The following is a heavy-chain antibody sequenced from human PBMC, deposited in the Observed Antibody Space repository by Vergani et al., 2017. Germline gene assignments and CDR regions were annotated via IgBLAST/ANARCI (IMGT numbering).Heavy chain of an antibody. D-gene: IGHD3-10*01. CDR3: GVXMVRSPRPDNWFDS. J-gene: IGHJ5*01. CDR1: GYSISRGFY. V-gene: IGHV4-38-2*02. Sequence: QIQLQESGPGLVKPSETLSLTCSVSGYSISRGFYWAWIRQTPEKGLEWIGGMFHTGEASNSPSLQSRVAFSMDTSKNQFSLQLTSVTAADTAVYLCGVXMVRSPRPDNWFDSWGRGTLVTVSS. CDR2: MFHTGEA.